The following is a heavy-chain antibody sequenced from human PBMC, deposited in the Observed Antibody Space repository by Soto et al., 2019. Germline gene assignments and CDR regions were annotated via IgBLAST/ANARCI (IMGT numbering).Heavy chain of an antibody. V-gene: IGHV1-2*04. J-gene: IGHJ6*03. CDR1: GYTFTGYY. Sequence: QVQLVQSGAEVKKPGASVKVSCKASGYTFTGYYIHWVRQAPGQGLEWMGWINPNSGDTDYSQNFQGWDTMTRDMSISTAYMELNRLKSDDTAVYYCARGGGLNYYSYMDVWGKGTTVTVSS. CDR2: INPNSGDT. CDR3: ARGGGLNYYSYMDV.